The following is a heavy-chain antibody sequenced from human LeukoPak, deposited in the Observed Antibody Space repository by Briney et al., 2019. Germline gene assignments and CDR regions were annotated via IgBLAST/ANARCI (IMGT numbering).Heavy chain of an antibody. CDR1: GDSIRSTSYY. J-gene: IGHJ4*02. CDR2: IYYSGDT. Sequence: SETLSLTCTVSGDSIRSTSYYWGWIRQPPGKGLEWIGSIYYSGDTYYNPSLKSRVTIAVDTSKNQFSLKLNSVTAADTAGYYCARRKSFYDSSGYFDHWGRGTLVTVS. D-gene: IGHD3-22*01. V-gene: IGHV4-39*01. CDR3: ARRKSFYDSSGYFDH.